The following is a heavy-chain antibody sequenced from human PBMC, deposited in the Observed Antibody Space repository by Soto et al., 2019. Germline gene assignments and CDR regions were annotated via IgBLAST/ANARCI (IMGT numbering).Heavy chain of an antibody. CDR2: IIPIFGTA. V-gene: IGHV1-69*13. Sequence: SVKVSCKASGGTFSSYAISWVRQAPGQGLEWMGGIIPIFGTANYAQKFQGRVTITADESTSTAYMELSSPRSEDTAVYYCALGGSLDAFDIWGQGTMVTVSS. D-gene: IGHD3-16*01. CDR1: GGTFSSYA. J-gene: IGHJ3*02. CDR3: ALGGSLDAFDI.